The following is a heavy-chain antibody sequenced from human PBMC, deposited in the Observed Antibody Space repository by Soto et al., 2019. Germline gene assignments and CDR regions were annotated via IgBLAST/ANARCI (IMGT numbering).Heavy chain of an antibody. Sequence: QVQLVQSGAEEKKPGASVKVSCKASGYTFTSYAMHWVRQAPGQRLGWMGWINAGNGNTKYSQKFQGRVTFTRDTSASTAYMELSSLRSEDTAVYYCAAGGGYTYGRGMDVWGQGTTVTVSS. D-gene: IGHD5-18*01. CDR3: AAGGGYTYGRGMDV. J-gene: IGHJ6*02. V-gene: IGHV1-3*05. CDR1: GYTFTSYA. CDR2: INAGNGNT.